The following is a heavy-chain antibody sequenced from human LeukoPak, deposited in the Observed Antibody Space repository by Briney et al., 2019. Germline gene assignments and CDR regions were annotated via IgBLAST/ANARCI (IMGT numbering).Heavy chain of an antibody. V-gene: IGHV3-15*01. J-gene: IGHJ4*02. Sequence: GGSLRLSCAASGFTFSNAWMSWVRQAPGKGLEWVGRIKSKTDGGTTDYAAPVKGRFTISRDDSKNTLYLQMNSLKTEDTAVYYCTTDNSDRACSIWSWGYCSSTRWAYFDYWGQGTLVTVSS. CDR1: GFTFSNAW. CDR2: IKSKTDGGTT. D-gene: IGHD2-2*01. CDR3: TTDNSDRACSIWSWGYCSSTRWAYFDY.